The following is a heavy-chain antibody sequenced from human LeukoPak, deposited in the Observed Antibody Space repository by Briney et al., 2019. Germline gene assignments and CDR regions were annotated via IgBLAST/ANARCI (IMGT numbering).Heavy chain of an antibody. V-gene: IGHV4-30-4*01. CDR1: GGSISSGDYY. Sequence: SQTLSLTCTVSGGSISSGDYYWSWIRQPPGTGLEWIGYIYYSGSTYYNPSLKSRVTISVDTSKNQFSLKLSSVTAADTAVYYCASVQLWPNWYLDLSGRGTLVTVSS. J-gene: IGHJ2*01. CDR3: ASVQLWPNWYLDL. CDR2: IYYSGST. D-gene: IGHD5-18*01.